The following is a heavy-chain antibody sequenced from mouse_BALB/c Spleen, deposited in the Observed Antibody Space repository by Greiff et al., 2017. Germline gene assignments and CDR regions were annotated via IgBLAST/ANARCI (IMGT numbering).Heavy chain of an antibody. J-gene: IGHJ4*01. Sequence: QVQLQQSGAELVKPGASVKLSCKASGYTFPSYYMYWVKQRPGQGLEWIGEINPSNGGTNFNEKFKSKATLTVDKSSSTAYMQLSSLTSEDSAVYYCTRVVKVVERAFYAMDYWGQGTSVT. CDR1: GYTFPSYY. V-gene: IGHV1S81*02. CDR3: TRVVKVVERAFYAMDY. CDR2: INPSNGGT. D-gene: IGHD1-1*01.